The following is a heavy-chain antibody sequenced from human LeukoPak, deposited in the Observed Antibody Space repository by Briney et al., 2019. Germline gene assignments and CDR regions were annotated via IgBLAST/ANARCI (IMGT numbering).Heavy chain of an antibody. CDR2: IYHSGST. CDR3: ARDRPGRYCSSTRCYMASPFDP. D-gene: IGHD2-2*02. V-gene: IGHV4-4*02. J-gene: IGHJ5*02. Sequence: SETLSLTCAVSGGSISSSNWWSWVRQPPGKGLEWIGEIYHSGSTNYNPSLKSRVTISVDKSKNQFSLKLSSVTAADTAVYYCARDRPGRYCSSTRCYMASPFDPWGQGTLVTVSS. CDR1: GGSISSSNW.